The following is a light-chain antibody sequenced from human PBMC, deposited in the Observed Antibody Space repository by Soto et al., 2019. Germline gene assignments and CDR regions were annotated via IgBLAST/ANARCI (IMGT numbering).Light chain of an antibody. V-gene: IGLV4-69*01. CDR1: SGHSSYA. CDR3: QIWGTGIGGYV. Sequence: QLVLTQSPSASASLGASVKLTCTLSSGHSSYAIAWHQQQPEKGPRYLMKLNSDGSPSNGDGIPDRFSGSTSGAERYLTISSLQSEDEADYYCQIWGTGIGGYVFGTGTKLTVL. CDR2: LNSDGSP. J-gene: IGLJ1*01.